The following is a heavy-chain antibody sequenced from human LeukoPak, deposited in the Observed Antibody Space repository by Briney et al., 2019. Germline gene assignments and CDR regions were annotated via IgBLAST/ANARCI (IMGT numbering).Heavy chain of an antibody. D-gene: IGHD3-10*01. V-gene: IGHV4-61*02. CDR2: IYTSGST. J-gene: IGHJ4*02. CDR1: GGSISSGSYY. Sequence: PSQTLSLTCTVSGGSISSGSYYWSWIRQPAGKGLEWIGRIYTSGSTNYNPSLKSRVTISVDTSKNQFSLKLSSVTAADTAVYYCARDMVRGVIGFDYWGQGTLVTVSS. CDR3: ARDMVRGVIGFDY.